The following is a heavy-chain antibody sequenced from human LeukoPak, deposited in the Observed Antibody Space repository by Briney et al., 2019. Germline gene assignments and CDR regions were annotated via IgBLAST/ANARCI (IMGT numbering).Heavy chain of an antibody. Sequence: PGGSLRLSCAASGFTFSSYWMRWVRQAPGKGLEWVANIKEDGSDYYYVGSVKGRFTISRDNAKNSLYLQMNSLRADDTAVYYCARGNTGTGDYWGQGTLVTVSS. CDR1: GFTFSSYW. J-gene: IGHJ4*02. CDR2: IKEDGSDY. V-gene: IGHV3-7*03. D-gene: IGHD1/OR15-1a*01. CDR3: ARGNTGTGDY.